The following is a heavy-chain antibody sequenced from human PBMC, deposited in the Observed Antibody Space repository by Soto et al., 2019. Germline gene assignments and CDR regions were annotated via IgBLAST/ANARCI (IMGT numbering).Heavy chain of an antibody. Sequence: ASESLSLNCTVSVGSISSSSYYWGWIRQPPGKGLEWIGSIYYSGSTYYNPSLKSRVTISVDTSKNQFSLKLSSVTAADTAVYYCARYSSSSGFYYGMDVWGQGTTVTVSS. CDR3: ARYSSSSGFYYGMDV. CDR2: IYYSGST. V-gene: IGHV4-39*01. CDR1: VGSISSSSYY. D-gene: IGHD6-6*01. J-gene: IGHJ6*02.